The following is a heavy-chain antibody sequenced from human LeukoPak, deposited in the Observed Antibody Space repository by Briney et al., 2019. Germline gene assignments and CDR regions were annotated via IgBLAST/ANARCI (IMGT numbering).Heavy chain of an antibody. CDR2: ISYDESNK. Sequence: QPGRSLRLTCAASGFTFSSYGMHWVRQAPGKGLEWVAVISYDESNKNYADSVKGRFTISRDNSKTTLYLQMNSLRVEDTAVYFCAKYGSYNYFDTSPDYWGQGTLVTVSS. CDR3: AKYGSYNYFDTSPDY. V-gene: IGHV3-30*18. D-gene: IGHD3-22*01. J-gene: IGHJ4*02. CDR1: GFTFSSYG.